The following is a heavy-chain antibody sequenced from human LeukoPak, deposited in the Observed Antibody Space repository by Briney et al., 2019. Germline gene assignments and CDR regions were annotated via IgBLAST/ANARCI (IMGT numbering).Heavy chain of an antibody. CDR3: ARDGGSSWLDY. CDR1: GYTFTGYY. CDR2: INPNSGAT. V-gene: IGHV1-2*02. D-gene: IGHD6-13*01. J-gene: IGHJ4*02. Sequence: ASVKVSCKASGYTFTGYYMHWVRQAPGQGLEWMGWINPNSGATNYAQKFQGRVTMTRDTSISTAYMELSRLRSDDTAVYYCARDGGSSWLDYWGQGTLVTVSS.